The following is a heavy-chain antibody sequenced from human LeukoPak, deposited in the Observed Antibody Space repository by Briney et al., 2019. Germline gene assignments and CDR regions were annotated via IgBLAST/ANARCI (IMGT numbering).Heavy chain of an antibody. CDR2: IYHSGST. V-gene: IGHV4-30-2*01. D-gene: IGHD2-21*01. CDR1: GGSISSGGYS. J-gene: IGHJ4*02. CDR3: ARAGGDQTLDY. Sequence: SETLSLTCAVSGGSISSGGYSWTWIRQPPGKGLEWIGYIYHSGSTYYNPSLKSRVTISVDRSKNQFSLKLSSVTAADTAVYYCARAGGDQTLDYWGQGTLVTVSS.